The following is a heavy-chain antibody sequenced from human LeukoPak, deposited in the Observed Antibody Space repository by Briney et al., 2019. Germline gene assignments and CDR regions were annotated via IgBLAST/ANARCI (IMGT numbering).Heavy chain of an antibody. CDR3: ATKYFYDSSGYQTNNPYDYYGMDV. D-gene: IGHD3-22*01. CDR2: VIPILGVE. J-gene: IGHJ6*02. Sequence: SVKVSCKASGGALTNYAINWVRQAPGQGLEWMGRVIPILGVENYAQKFQGRVTITADTSTSAAYMELSSLRSEDTAVYYCATKYFYDSSGYQTNNPYDYYGMDVWGQGTTVTVSS. V-gene: IGHV1-69*04. CDR1: GGALTNYA.